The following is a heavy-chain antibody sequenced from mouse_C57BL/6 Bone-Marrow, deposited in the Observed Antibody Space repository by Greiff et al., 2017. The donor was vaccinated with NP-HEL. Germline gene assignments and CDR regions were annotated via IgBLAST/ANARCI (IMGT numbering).Heavy chain of an antibody. J-gene: IGHJ3*01. CDR3: ARSGGYAWFAY. D-gene: IGHD2-2*01. CDR1: GYTFTSYG. Sequence: VQLQQSGAELARPGASVKLSCTASGYTFTSYGISWVKQRTGQGLEWIGEIYPRSGNTYYNEKFKGKATLTADKSSSTAYMELRSLTSEDSAVYVCARSGGYAWFAYWGQGTLVTVSA. V-gene: IGHV1-81*01. CDR2: IYPRSGNT.